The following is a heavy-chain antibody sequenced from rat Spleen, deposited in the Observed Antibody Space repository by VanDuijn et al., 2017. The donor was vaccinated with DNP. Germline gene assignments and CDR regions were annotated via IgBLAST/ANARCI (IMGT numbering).Heavy chain of an antibody. CDR3: ARDSSSAW. V-gene: IGHV4-2*01. Sequence: EVKLVESGGGLVQPGXXLKLSXXXSGXXXHDXXXGWVQQTPWKGLEWIGEINADSRTINYNPSLKDKFTISRDNVRNTLYLEMSKLGSEDTAIYFCARDSSSAWWGQGTQVTVSS. CDR2: INADSRTI. J-gene: IGHJ3*01. CDR1: GXXXHDXX. D-gene: IGHD1-2*01.